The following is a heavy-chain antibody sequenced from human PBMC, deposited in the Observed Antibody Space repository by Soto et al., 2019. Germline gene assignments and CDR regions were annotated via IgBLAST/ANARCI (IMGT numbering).Heavy chain of an antibody. J-gene: IGHJ6*02. CDR1: GFTFSSYG. CDR2: ISYDGSNK. D-gene: IGHD6-13*01. CDR3: AKPKTTNSSSWSSRFYYCYYGMDV. V-gene: IGHV3-30*18. Sequence: GGSLRLSCAASGFTFSSYGMHWVRQAPGKGLEWVAVISYDGSNKYYADSVKGRFTISRDNSKNTLYLQMNSLRAEDTAVYYCAKPKTTNSSSWSSRFYYCYYGMDVWGQGTTVTVSS.